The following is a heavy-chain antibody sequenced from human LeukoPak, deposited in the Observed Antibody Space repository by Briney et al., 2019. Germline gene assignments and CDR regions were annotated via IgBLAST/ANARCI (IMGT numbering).Heavy chain of an antibody. J-gene: IGHJ1*01. CDR3: ASWGAARPPAEYFQH. D-gene: IGHD6-6*01. CDR1: GGTFSSYV. Sequence: SVKVSCKASGGTFSSYVISWVRQAPGQGLEWMGRIIPILGIANYAQKFQGRVTITADKSTSTAYMELSSLRSEDTAVYYCASWGAARPPAEYFQHWGQGTLVTVSS. V-gene: IGHV1-69*04. CDR2: IIPILGIA.